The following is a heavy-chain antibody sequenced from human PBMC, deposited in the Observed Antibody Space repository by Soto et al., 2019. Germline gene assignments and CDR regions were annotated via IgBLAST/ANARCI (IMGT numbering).Heavy chain of an antibody. D-gene: IGHD1-7*01. CDR2: IIPIFGTA. Sequence: GASVKVSCKAPGGTFSSYAISWVRQAPGQGLEWMGGIIPIFGTANYAQKFQGRVTITADESTSTAYMELSSLRSEDTAVYYCARDGNLSITGTWPLDYWGQGTLVTVSS. J-gene: IGHJ4*02. CDR1: GGTFSSYA. V-gene: IGHV1-69*13. CDR3: ARDGNLSITGTWPLDY.